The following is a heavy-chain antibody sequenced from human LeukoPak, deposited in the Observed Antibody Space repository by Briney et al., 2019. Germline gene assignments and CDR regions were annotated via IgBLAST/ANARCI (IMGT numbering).Heavy chain of an antibody. CDR2: IYSGGST. D-gene: IGHD1-26*01. CDR1: GFTVSTNY. Sequence: GGSPRLSCAASGFTVSTNYMSWVRQAPGKGLEWVSVIYSGGSTYYADSVKGRFTISRDNSKNTLYLQMNSLRAEDTAVYYCARGSGGSYYMNYWGQGTLVTVSS. CDR3: ARGSGGSYYMNY. V-gene: IGHV3-53*01. J-gene: IGHJ4*02.